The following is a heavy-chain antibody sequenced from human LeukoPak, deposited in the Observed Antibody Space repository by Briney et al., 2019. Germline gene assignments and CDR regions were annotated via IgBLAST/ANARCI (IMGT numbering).Heavy chain of an antibody. CDR2: ISSSSSYI. V-gene: IGHV3-21*01. Sequence: GGSLRLSCAASGFTFSSYSMNWVRQAPGKGLEWVSSISSSSSYIYYADSVKGRFTISRDNAKNSLYLQMNSLRAEDTAVYYCARNVGGHDYGDFTYGMDVWGQGTTVTVSS. D-gene: IGHD4-17*01. CDR3: ARNVGGHDYGDFTYGMDV. J-gene: IGHJ6*02. CDR1: GFTFSSYS.